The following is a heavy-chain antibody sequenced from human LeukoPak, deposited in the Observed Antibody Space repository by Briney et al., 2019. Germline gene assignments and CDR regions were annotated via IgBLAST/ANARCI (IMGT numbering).Heavy chain of an antibody. V-gene: IGHV3-30*18. CDR1: GFTFNYYG. Sequence: GGSLRLSCAASGFTFNYYGVHWVRQAPGEGLEWVAVVSYDGSHKYYTDSVKVRFTICRDNSKNKMYLQMNSLRAEDTAVYYCAKDRQQLVIHNAFDIWGQGTMVTVSS. J-gene: IGHJ3*02. D-gene: IGHD6-13*01. CDR2: VSYDGSHK. CDR3: AKDRQQLVIHNAFDI.